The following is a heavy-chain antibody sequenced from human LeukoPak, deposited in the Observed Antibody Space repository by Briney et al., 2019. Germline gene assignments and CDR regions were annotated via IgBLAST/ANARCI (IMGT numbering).Heavy chain of an antibody. D-gene: IGHD3-3*01. CDR2: INHSGST. V-gene: IGHV4-34*01. Sequence: PSETLSLTCAVYGGSFSGYYWSWIRQPPGKGLEWIGEINHSGSTNYNPSLKSRVTISVDTSKNQFSLKLSSVTAADTAVYYCARGHGRITIFGVVNNWFDPWGQGTLDTVSS. CDR3: ARGHGRITIFGVVNNWFDP. J-gene: IGHJ5*02. CDR1: GGSFSGYY.